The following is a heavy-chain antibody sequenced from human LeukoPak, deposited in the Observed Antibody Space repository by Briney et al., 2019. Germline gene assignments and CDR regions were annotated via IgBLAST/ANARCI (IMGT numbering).Heavy chain of an antibody. CDR1: GGSISSGGYS. Sequence: SQTLSLTCAVSGGSISSGGYSWSWIRQPPGKGLEWIGYIYYSGNTNYNPSLKSRVTISVDTSKNQFSLKLSSVTAADTAVYYCATDNSYGSGSYYTWGQGTLVTVSS. D-gene: IGHD3-10*01. CDR3: ATDNSYGSGSYYT. J-gene: IGHJ4*02. CDR2: IYYSGNT. V-gene: IGHV4-30-4*07.